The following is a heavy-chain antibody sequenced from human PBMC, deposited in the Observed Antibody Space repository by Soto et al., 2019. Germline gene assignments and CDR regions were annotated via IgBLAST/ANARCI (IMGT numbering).Heavy chain of an antibody. J-gene: IGHJ3*02. CDR1: GYTFTGYY. Sequence: ASVKVSCKASGYTFTGYYMHWVRQAPGQGLEWMGWINPNSGGTNYAQKFQGRVIMTRDTSISTAYMELSRLRSDNTAVYYCSSPPYSDSSDYHTAWVAFEIWGQETMVAVSS. CDR2: INPNSGGT. D-gene: IGHD3-22*01. V-gene: IGHV1-2*02. CDR3: SSPPYSDSSDYHTAWVAFEI.